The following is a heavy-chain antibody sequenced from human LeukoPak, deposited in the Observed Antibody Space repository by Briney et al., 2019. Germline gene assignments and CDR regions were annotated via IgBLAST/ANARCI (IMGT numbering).Heavy chain of an antibody. CDR2: IIPIFGTA. Sequence: SVKVSCKASGGTFSSYAISWVRQAPGQGLEWMGEIIPIFGTANYAQKFQGRVTITTDESTSTAYMELSSLRSEDTAVYYCARDGEITIFGVVTPNWFDPWGQGTLVTVSS. CDR1: GGTFSSYA. V-gene: IGHV1-69*05. CDR3: ARDGEITIFGVVTPNWFDP. D-gene: IGHD3-3*01. J-gene: IGHJ5*02.